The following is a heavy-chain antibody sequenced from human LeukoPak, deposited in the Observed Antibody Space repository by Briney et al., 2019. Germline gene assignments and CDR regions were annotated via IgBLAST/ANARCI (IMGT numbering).Heavy chain of an antibody. CDR3: ARAPTVTFFDY. CDR2: IHISGST. D-gene: IGHD4-17*01. CDR1: GGSINSGSYC. J-gene: IGHJ4*02. V-gene: IGHV4-61*09. Sequence: PSQTLSLTCTVSGGSINSGSYCWSWIRQSAGKGPEWIEHIHISGSTNYNPSLKSRFTISVDTSKNQFSLKLSSVTAADTAVYYCARAPTVTFFDYWGQGTLVTVSS.